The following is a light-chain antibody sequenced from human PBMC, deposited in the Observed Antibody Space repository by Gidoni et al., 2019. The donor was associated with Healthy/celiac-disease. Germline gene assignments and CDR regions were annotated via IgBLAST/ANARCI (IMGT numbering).Light chain of an antibody. Sequence: EIVLPPSPGTLSLSPGERATLSCRASQSVSSSYLAWYQQTPGHAPRLLIYGASSRATGIPDRFSGSGSGTDFTLTISRLEPEDFAVYYCQQYGSSPPTFGQGTKVEIK. CDR2: GAS. J-gene: IGKJ1*01. V-gene: IGKV3-20*01. CDR3: QQYGSSPPT. CDR1: QSVSSSY.